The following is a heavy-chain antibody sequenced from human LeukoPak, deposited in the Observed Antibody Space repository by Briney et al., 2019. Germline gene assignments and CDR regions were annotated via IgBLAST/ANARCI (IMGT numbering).Heavy chain of an antibody. CDR2: ISSSSSYI. CDR3: ARATSGDNFWSGYSGPYYYYGMDV. J-gene: IGHJ6*02. CDR1: GFTFSSYS. V-gene: IGHV3-21*01. D-gene: IGHD3-3*01. Sequence: GGSLRLSCAASGFTFSSYSMNRVRQAPGKGLEWVSSISSSSSYIYYADSVKGRFTISRDNAKNSLYLQMNSLRAEDTAVYYCARATSGDNFWSGYSGPYYYYGMDVWGQGTTVTVSS.